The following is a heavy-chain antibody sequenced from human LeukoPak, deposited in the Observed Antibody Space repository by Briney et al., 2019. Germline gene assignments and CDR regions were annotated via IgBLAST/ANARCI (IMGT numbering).Heavy chain of an antibody. Sequence: GTSLRLSCAASGFTFSTYTMHWVRQAPGKGLEWVAVISYDGSAKYYADSVKGRFTISRDNSKNTLNLQMNSLRSEDTAVYYCARDSSTKCYGCLCDYWGQGTLVTVSS. CDR2: ISYDGSAK. J-gene: IGHJ4*02. D-gene: IGHD2-2*01. CDR1: GFTFSTYT. CDR3: ARDSSTKCYGCLCDY. V-gene: IGHV3-30*04.